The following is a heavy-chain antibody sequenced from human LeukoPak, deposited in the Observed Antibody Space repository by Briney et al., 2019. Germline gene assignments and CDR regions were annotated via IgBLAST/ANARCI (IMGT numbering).Heavy chain of an antibody. J-gene: IGHJ4*02. D-gene: IGHD1-26*01. Sequence: GGSLRLSCAVSGFTFSSSWMHWVRQAPGRGLVWVSRISSDGSDIFYADSVKGRFTISRDNSKNMLYLQMNSLRAEDTAVYYCARDKGAATEERSDYWGQGTLVTVSS. V-gene: IGHV3-74*01. CDR3: ARDKGAATEERSDY. CDR1: GFTFSSSW. CDR2: ISSDGSDI.